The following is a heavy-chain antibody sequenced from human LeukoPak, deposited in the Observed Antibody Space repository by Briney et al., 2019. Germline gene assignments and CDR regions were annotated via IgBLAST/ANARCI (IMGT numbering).Heavy chain of an antibody. D-gene: IGHD4-17*01. CDR3: ARRPGPDDYGDY. J-gene: IGHJ4*02. V-gene: IGHV5-51*01. CDR1: GYSFTRYW. Sequence: GESLKISCKGSGYSFTRYWIGWVSQMPGKGLEWMGIIYPGDSDTRYSPSFQGQVTISVDKSISTAYLKWSSLKASDTAMYYCARRPGPDDYGDYWGQGTLVTVSS. CDR2: IYPGDSDT.